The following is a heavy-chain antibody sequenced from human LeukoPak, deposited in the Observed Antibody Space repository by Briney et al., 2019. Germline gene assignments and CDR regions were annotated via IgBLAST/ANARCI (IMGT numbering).Heavy chain of an antibody. CDR1: GYTFTSYY. J-gene: IGHJ1*01. D-gene: IGHD3-22*01. CDR2: INPSGGST. V-gene: IGHV1-46*01. CDR3: ASRTGDSSGYYPQYFQH. Sequence: GASVKVSCKASGYTFTSYYMHWVRQAPGQGLEWMGVINPSGGSTSYAQKFQGRVTMTRDMSTSTAYMELSSLRSEDTAVYYCASRTGDSSGYYPQYFQHWGQGTLVTVSS.